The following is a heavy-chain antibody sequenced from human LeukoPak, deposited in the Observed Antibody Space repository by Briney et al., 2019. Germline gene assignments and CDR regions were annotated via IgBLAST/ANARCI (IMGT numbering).Heavy chain of an antibody. J-gene: IGHJ5*02. CDR2: ISGNTANT. CDR1: GFSFNNYA. V-gene: IGHV3-23*01. Sequence: PGASLRLSCVASGFSFNNYAMNWVRQAPGKGLEWVSAISGNTANTYYADSVKGRFTISRDNSKNTLYLQMSSLRAEDTAVYYCAKLFQTGTGFDPWGQGTLVTVSS. CDR3: AKLFQTGTGFDP. D-gene: IGHD1/OR15-1a*01.